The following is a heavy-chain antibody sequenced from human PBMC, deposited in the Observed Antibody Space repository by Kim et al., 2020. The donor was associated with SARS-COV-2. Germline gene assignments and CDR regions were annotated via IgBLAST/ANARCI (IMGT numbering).Heavy chain of an antibody. Sequence: SETLSLTCAVYGGSFSGYYWSWIRQPPGKGLEWIGEINHSGSTNYNPSLKSRVTISVDTSKNQFSLKLSSVTAADTAVYYCARDKGYIYYGMDVWGQGTTVTVSS. J-gene: IGHJ6*02. CDR2: INHSGST. CDR1: GGSFSGYY. D-gene: IGHD3-16*02. V-gene: IGHV4-34*01. CDR3: ARDKGYIYYGMDV.